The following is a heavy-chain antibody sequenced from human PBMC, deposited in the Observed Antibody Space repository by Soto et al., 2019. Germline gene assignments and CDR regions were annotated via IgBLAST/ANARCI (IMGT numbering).Heavy chain of an antibody. CDR3: ARDNHLTKWLAAGAPYFDY. V-gene: IGHV3-30-3*01. CDR1: GFTFSSYA. CDR2: ISYDGSNK. D-gene: IGHD6-19*01. J-gene: IGHJ4*02. Sequence: GGSLRLSCAASGFTFSSYAMHWVRQAPGKGLEWVAVISYDGSNKYYADSVKGRFTISRDNSKNTLYLQMNSLRAEDTAVYYCARDNHLTKWLAAGAPYFDYWGQGTLVTVSS.